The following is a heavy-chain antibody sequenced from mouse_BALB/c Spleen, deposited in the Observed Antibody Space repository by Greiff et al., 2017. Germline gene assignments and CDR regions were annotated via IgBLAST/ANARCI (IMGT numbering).Heavy chain of an antibody. CDR3: ARGNYEAMDY. CDR1: GFTFSDYY. J-gene: IGHJ4*01. CDR2: ISDGGSYT. D-gene: IGHD2-1*01. Sequence: EVQLVESGGGLVKPGGSLKLSCAASGFTFSDYYMYWVRQTPEKRLEWVATISDGGSYTYYPDSVKGRFTISRDNAKNNLYLQMSSLKSEDTAMYYCARGNYEAMDYWGQGTSVTVSS. V-gene: IGHV5-4*02.